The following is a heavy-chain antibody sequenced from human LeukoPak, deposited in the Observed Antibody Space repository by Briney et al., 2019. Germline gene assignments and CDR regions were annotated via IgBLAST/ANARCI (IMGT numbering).Heavy chain of an antibody. D-gene: IGHD2-21*01. CDR1: GYTFPSYW. CDR3: ARRYCGGRNCYYFDY. V-gene: IGHV5-51*01. J-gene: IGHJ4*02. CDR2: IHPDDSDT. Sequence: GESLRISCKGSGYTFPSYWIGWVRQMPGKGLEWMGIIHPDDSDTRYSPSFQGQVTISADKSISTAYLQWSSLKASDTAMYYCARRYCGGRNCYYFDYWGQGTLVTVSS.